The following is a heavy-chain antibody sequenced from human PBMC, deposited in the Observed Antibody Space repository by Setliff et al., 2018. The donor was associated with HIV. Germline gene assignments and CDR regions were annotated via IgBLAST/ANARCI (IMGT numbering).Heavy chain of an antibody. V-gene: IGHV1-3*01. CDR3: ARTYYYYGSGSQSYFDY. CDR1: GYTFTNNV. Sequence: GASVKVSCKASGYTFTNNVIHWVRQAPGQRLEWMGWIHAGSGDTQYSQKFQGRVTITRDTSASTVDMELSSLRAEDTAMYYCARTYYYYGSGSQSYFDYWGQGTLVTVSS. D-gene: IGHD3-10*01. CDR2: IHAGSGDT. J-gene: IGHJ4*02.